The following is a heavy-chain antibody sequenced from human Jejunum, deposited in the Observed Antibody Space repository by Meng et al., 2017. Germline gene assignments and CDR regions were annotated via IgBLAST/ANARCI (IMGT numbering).Heavy chain of an antibody. J-gene: IGHJ4*02. CDR2: IYTSGST. D-gene: IGHD3-9*01. CDR1: GGSISSGSYY. V-gene: IGHV4-61*02. Sequence: QGHRQDPGPGRLKPSQTLSLTCTVCGGSISSGSYYWSWNRQPAGKGLEWIGRIYTSGSTTYNPSLKSRVTISIDTSKNQFSLKLSSVTAADTAVYYCARHGSYYDLLTGWQDTYYFDYWGQGTLVTVSS. CDR3: ARHGSYYDLLTGWQDTYYFDY.